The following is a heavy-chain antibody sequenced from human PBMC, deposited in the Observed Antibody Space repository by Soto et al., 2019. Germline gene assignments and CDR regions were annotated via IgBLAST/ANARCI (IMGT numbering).Heavy chain of an antibody. CDR1: GGSISSSSYY. D-gene: IGHD3-10*01. CDR3: ASTGSYHLNWFDP. CDR2: IYYSGST. Sequence: SETLSLTCTVSGGSISSSSYYWGWIRQPPGKGLEWIGSIYYSGSTYYNPSLKSRVTISVDTSKNQFSLKLSSVTAADTAVYYCASTGSYHLNWFDPWGQGTLVTVSS. V-gene: IGHV4-39*01. J-gene: IGHJ5*02.